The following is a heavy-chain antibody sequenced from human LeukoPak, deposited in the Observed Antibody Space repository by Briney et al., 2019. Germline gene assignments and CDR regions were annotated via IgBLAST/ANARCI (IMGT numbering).Heavy chain of an antibody. CDR2: ISSSSSTI. V-gene: IGHV3-48*01. CDR3: ARDEKVTIFGVARDDAFDI. CDR1: GFTLSSYA. Sequence: GGSLRLSCAASGFTLSSYAMSWVRQAPGKGLEWVSYISSSSSTIYYADSVKGRFTISRDNAKNSLYLQMNSLRAEDTAVYYCARDEKVTIFGVARDDAFDIWGQGTMVTVSS. J-gene: IGHJ3*02. D-gene: IGHD3-3*01.